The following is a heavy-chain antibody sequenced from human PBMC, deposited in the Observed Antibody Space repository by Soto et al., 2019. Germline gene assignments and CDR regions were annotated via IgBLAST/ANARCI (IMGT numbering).Heavy chain of an antibody. V-gene: IGHV4-61*01. CDR2: IYYSGST. CDR1: GGSVSSGSYY. J-gene: IGHJ4*02. Sequence: SETLSLTCTVSGGSVSSGSYYWSWIRQPPGKGLEWIGYIYYSGSTNYNPSLKSRVTISVDTSKNQFSLKLSSVTAADTAVYYCARVLGYGSGSGLGYFDYWGQGTLVTVSS. CDR3: ARVLGYGSGSGLGYFDY. D-gene: IGHD3-10*01.